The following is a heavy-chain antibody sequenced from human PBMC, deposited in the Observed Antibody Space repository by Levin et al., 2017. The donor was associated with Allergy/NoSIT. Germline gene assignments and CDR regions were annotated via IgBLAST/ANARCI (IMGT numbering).Heavy chain of an antibody. CDR1: GGSISTDNW. CDR3: ATVEGLFCSGVSCSYSFHY. V-gene: IGHV4-4*02. Sequence: SETLSLTCAVSGGSISTDNWWSWIRQPPGKGLEGIGEIYRSGDTNHNPSLRSRVTMSVDKSTNHFAMKLSSVTAADTAVYYCATVEGLFCSGVSCSYSFHYWGQGALVTVSS. CDR2: IYRSGDT. J-gene: IGHJ4*02. D-gene: IGHD3-9*01.